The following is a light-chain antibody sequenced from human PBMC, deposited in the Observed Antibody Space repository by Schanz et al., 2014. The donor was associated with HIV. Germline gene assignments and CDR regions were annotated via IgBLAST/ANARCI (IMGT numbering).Light chain of an antibody. CDR1: SSDVGSYNL. J-gene: IGLJ2*01. V-gene: IGLV2-23*03. CDR2: EGS. Sequence: QSALTQPASVSGSPGQSITISCTGTSSDVGSYNLLSWYQQPPGKAPKLMIYEGSKRPSGVSNRFSGSKSGNTASLTISGLQAEDEADYYCSSHAGRSSFVVFGGGTKLTVL. CDR3: SSHAGRSSFVV.